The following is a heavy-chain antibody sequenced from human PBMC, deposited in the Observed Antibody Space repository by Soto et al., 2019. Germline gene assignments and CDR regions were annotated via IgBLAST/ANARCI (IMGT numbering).Heavy chain of an antibody. J-gene: IGHJ6*02. Sequence: GESLKISCKGSGYSFTSYWIGWVRQMPGKGLEWMGIIYPGDSDTRYSPSFQGQVTISADKSISTAYLQWSSLKASDTAMYYCARQEGYDYGSYYYYCCMDVLGRVTTVTVSS. V-gene: IGHV5-51*01. CDR2: IYPGDSDT. CDR1: GYSFTSYW. D-gene: IGHD5-12*01. CDR3: ARQEGYDYGSYYYYCCMDV.